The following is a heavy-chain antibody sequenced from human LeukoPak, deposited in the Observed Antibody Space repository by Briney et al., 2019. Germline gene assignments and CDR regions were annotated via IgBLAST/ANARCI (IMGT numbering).Heavy chain of an antibody. CDR2: FNAGNGDT. CDR1: GYTFTNYA. CDR3: ARGLWSAHRREYYFDS. V-gene: IGHV1-3*01. J-gene: IGHJ4*02. D-gene: IGHD3-3*01. Sequence: GASVKVSCKASGYTFTNYAVNWLRQAPGQRLEWMGWFNAGNGDTKFSQNYQARVTITRDASASTAYMELSSLTSEDTAVYFCARGLWSAHRREYYFDSWGQGTLVTVSS.